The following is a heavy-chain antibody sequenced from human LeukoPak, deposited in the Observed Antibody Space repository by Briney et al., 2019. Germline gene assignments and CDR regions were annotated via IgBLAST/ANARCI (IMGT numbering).Heavy chain of an antibody. Sequence: GGSLRLSCAASGFTFSSYWMHWVRQAPGKGLEWVAVISYDGSNKYYADSVKGRFTISRDNSKNTLYLQMNSLRAEDTAVYYCAKENYGDYYFDYWGQGTLVTVSS. CDR3: AKENYGDYYFDY. V-gene: IGHV3-30*18. CDR1: GFTFSSYW. D-gene: IGHD4-17*01. CDR2: ISYDGSNK. J-gene: IGHJ4*02.